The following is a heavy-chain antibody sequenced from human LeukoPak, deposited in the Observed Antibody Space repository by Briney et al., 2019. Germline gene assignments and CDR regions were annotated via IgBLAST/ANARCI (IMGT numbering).Heavy chain of an antibody. CDR2: ISSSSSYI. Sequence: PGGSLRLSCAASGFTFSSYSMNWVRQAPGKGLEWVSSISSSSSYIYYADSVKGRFTISRDNAKNSLYLQMNSLRAEDTAVYYCARDRALKGIAAAGIFGTNDYWGQGTLVTVSS. D-gene: IGHD6-13*01. J-gene: IGHJ4*02. CDR3: ARDRALKGIAAAGIFGTNDY. CDR1: GFTFSSYS. V-gene: IGHV3-21*01.